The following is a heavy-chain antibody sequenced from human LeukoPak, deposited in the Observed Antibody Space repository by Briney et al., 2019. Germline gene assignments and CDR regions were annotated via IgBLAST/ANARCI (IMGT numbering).Heavy chain of an antibody. CDR2: IWYDGSNK. D-gene: IGHD2-2*01. CDR1: GFTFSSYG. J-gene: IGHJ4*02. V-gene: IGHV3-33*01. CDR3: AREGGDIVVVPAAISYYFDY. Sequence: GGSLRLSCAASGFTFSSYGMHWVRQAPGKGLEWVAVIWYDGSNKYYADSVKGRFTISRDNSKNTLYLQMNSLRAEDTAVYYCAREGGDIVVVPAAISYYFDYWGQGTLVTVSS.